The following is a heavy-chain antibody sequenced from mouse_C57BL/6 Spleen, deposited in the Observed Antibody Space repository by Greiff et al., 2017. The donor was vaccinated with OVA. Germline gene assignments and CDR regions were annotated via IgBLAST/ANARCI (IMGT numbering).Heavy chain of an antibody. CDR1: GYTFTSYW. Sequence: VQLQQPGAELVRPGSSVKLSCKASGYTFTSYWMHWVKQRPIQGLEWIGNIDPSDSETHYNQKFKDKATLTVDKSSSTAYMQLSSLTSEDSAVYYCARGVYGYDAMDYWGQGTSVTVSS. CDR3: ARGVYGYDAMDY. D-gene: IGHD1-1*02. CDR2: IDPSDSET. J-gene: IGHJ4*01. V-gene: IGHV1-52*01.